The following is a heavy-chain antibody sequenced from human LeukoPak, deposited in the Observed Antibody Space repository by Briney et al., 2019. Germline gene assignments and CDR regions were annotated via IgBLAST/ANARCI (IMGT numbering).Heavy chain of an antibody. CDR2: INHSGST. D-gene: IGHD6-13*01. CDR3: ARVNVAAARTRTTKYYGMDV. V-gene: IGHV4-34*01. CDR1: GGSFSGYY. J-gene: IGHJ6*04. Sequence: SETLSLTCAVYGGSFSGYYWSWIRQAPGKGLEWIGEINHSGSTDYNPSLKSRVTISVDTSKNQFSLKLSSVTAADTAVYYCARVNVAAARTRTTKYYGMDVWGKGTTVTVSS.